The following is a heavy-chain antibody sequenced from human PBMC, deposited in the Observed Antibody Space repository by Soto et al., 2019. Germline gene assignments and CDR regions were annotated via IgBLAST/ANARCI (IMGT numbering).Heavy chain of an antibody. CDR2: IYSGGST. V-gene: IGHV3-66*01. Sequence: GGSLRLSCAASGFTVSSNYMSWVRQAPGKGLEWVSVIYSGGSTYYADSVKGGFTITRDNPKNTLYLQMNSLRAEDTAVYYCASSTLYSSSWDDAFDIWGQGTMVTVSS. CDR3: ASSTLYSSSWDDAFDI. J-gene: IGHJ3*02. D-gene: IGHD6-13*01. CDR1: GFTVSSNY.